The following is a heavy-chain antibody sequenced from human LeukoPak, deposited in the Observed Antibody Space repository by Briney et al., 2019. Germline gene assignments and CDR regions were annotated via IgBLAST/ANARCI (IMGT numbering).Heavy chain of an antibody. J-gene: IGHJ4*02. CDR2: FYNSGKT. CDR1: GGSISSSSYY. V-gene: IGHV4-39*07. D-gene: IGHD6-13*01. CDR3: ATGGGGGRGIAAAGDFDY. Sequence: PSETLSLTCTVSGGSISSSSYYWGWLRQPPGKGLEWIGSFYNSGKTYYKPSLETRVTISMDTSKKQFSLKVSSVTAADTAVYYWATGGGGGRGIAAAGDFDYWGQGILVTVSS.